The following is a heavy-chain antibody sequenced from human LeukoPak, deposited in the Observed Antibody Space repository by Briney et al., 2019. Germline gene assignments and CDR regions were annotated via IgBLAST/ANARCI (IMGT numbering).Heavy chain of an antibody. Sequence: GGSLRLSCAASGLTLSSYAMSWVRQAPGQGLEWVSAISGSGGSTYYADSVKGRFTISRDNSKNTLYLQMNSLRAEDTAVYYCAKFFDSSGFLEYWGQGTLVTVSS. V-gene: IGHV3-23*01. CDR2: ISGSGGST. CDR3: AKFFDSSGFLEY. CDR1: GLTLSSYA. D-gene: IGHD3-22*01. J-gene: IGHJ4*02.